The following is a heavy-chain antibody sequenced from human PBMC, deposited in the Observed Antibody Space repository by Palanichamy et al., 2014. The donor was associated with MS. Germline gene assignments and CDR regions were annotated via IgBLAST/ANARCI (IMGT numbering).Heavy chain of an antibody. CDR2: IYYSGST. D-gene: IGHD3-9*01. Sequence: QVQLQESGPGLVKPSQTLSLTCTVSGGSISSGDYYWSWIRQPPGKGLEWIGYIYYSGSTYYNPSLKSRVTISVDTSKNQFSLKLSSVTAADTAVYYCARVLLYDYLTGYDLYYFDYWGQGTLVTVSS. CDR3: ARVLLYDYLTGYDLYYFDY. V-gene: IGHV4-30-4*08. CDR1: GGSISSGDYY. J-gene: IGHJ4*02.